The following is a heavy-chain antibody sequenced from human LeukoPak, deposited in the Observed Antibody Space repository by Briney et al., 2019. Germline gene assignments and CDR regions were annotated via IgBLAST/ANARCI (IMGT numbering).Heavy chain of an antibody. V-gene: IGHV4-38-2*01. Sequence: SETLSLTCAVSGFSIPAGYYWGWVRQPPGKGLESIGSVYHSGTTFYNWSLKSRVIISVDTSKNQFSLKLSSVTAADAAVYYRVRVYCTKPTCYEGNAFDIWGQGTIVTVSS. CDR3: VRVYCTKPTCYEGNAFDI. CDR2: VYHSGTT. J-gene: IGHJ3*02. CDR1: GFSIPAGYY. D-gene: IGHD2-8*01.